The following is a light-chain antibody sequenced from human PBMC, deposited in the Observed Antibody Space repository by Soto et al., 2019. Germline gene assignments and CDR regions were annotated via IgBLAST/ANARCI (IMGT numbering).Light chain of an antibody. CDR2: KAS. CDR3: QQYSSYST. V-gene: IGKV1-5*03. J-gene: IGKJ2*01. Sequence: DIQMTQSPSTLSASVGDRVTITCRASQSISSWLAWYQQKPGKAPKLLSYKASTMESGVTSRFSGSGSGTEFTLTISSLQPDDLATYYCQQYSSYSTFGQGTKMEIK. CDR1: QSISSW.